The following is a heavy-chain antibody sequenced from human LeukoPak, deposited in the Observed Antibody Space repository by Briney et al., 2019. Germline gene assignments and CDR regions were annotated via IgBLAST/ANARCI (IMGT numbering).Heavy chain of an antibody. Sequence: SETLSLTRTVSGDSISIGNYYWNWIRQPAGKGLEWIGRIYTSGSTNYNPSLKSRVTISVDTSKNQFSLKLSSVTAADTAVYYCAAWNYYYYYMDVWGKGTTVTISS. CDR2: IYTSGST. D-gene: IGHD1-1*01. CDR1: GDSISIGNYY. J-gene: IGHJ6*03. V-gene: IGHV4-61*02. CDR3: AAWNYYYYYMDV.